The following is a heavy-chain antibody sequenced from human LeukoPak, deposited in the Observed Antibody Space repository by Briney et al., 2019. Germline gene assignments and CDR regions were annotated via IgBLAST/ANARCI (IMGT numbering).Heavy chain of an antibody. V-gene: IGHV4-59*01. Sequence: SETLSLTCTVSGGSISSYYWSWLRQPPGKGVEGIGYIYYSGSTNYNPSLTSRGTISVDTYKNQSSLKLSSVTAADTAVYYCVRVSGVAATSWFDPWGQGTLVTVSS. CDR1: GGSISSYY. J-gene: IGHJ5*02. D-gene: IGHD2-15*01. CDR2: IYYSGST. CDR3: VRVSGVAATSWFDP.